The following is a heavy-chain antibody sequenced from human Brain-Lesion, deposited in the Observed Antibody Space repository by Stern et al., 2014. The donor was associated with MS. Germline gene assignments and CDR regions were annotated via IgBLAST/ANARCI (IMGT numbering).Heavy chain of an antibody. J-gene: IGHJ5*02. CDR3: AGEEDIRYCSGGSCTGNWFDP. CDR2: IYYSGNT. V-gene: IGHV4-39*01. Sequence: QLVQSGPGLVKPSETLSLTCTVAGGSVSSTSYAWAWIRQPPGKGLEGIGTIYYSGNTYYSPSLQSRLTISPDTSKNQLCPQLSSVAAADTAVYYCAGEEDIRYCSGGSCTGNWFDPWGQGTLVTVSS. D-gene: IGHD2-15*01. CDR1: GGSVSSTSYA.